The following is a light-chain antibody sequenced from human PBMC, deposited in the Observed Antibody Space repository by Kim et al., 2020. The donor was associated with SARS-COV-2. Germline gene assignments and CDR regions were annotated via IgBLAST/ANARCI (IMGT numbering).Light chain of an antibody. J-gene: IGLJ3*02. V-gene: IGLV4-69*01. CDR2: LNSDGSH. CDR1: SGHNSYA. CDR3: QTWGTGILV. Sequence: ASVKLTCTLSSGHNSYAIAWHQQQPEKGPRYLMKLNSDGSHTKGDGIPDRFSGSSSGAERYLTISSLQSEDEADYYCQTWGTGILVFGGGTQLTVL.